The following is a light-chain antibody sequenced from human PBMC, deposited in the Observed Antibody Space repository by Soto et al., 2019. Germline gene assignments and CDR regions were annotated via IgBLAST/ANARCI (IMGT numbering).Light chain of an antibody. Sequence: EIVLTQSPGTLSLSPGERATLSCRASQSVSSSSLAWYQQKPGQAPRLLIYGASSRATGIPERFSGSGSETDFTLTISRLEPEDFAVYYCQQYGSSPFTFGPGTKVDIK. CDR2: GAS. J-gene: IGKJ3*01. CDR3: QQYGSSPFT. CDR1: QSVSSSS. V-gene: IGKV3-20*01.